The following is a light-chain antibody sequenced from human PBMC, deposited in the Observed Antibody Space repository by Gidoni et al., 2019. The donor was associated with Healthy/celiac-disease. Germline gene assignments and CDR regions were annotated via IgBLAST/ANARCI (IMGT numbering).Light chain of an antibody. J-gene: IGKJ3*01. CDR1: QSVSSSY. V-gene: IGKV3-20*01. Sequence: VFTQSPGTLSLSSGERATLSCRASQSVSSSYLAWYQQKPGQDPRLLIYGASSRAKGIPDRFSGSGSGTDVTITISRLEPEDFAVYYCQQYGSSTPFTFXPXTKVDIK. CDR2: GAS. CDR3: QQYGSSTPFT.